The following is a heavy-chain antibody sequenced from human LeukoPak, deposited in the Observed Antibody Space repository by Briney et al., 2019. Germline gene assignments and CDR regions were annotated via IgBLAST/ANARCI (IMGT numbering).Heavy chain of an antibody. V-gene: IGHV4-61*01. J-gene: IGHJ4*02. CDR2: IYYSGST. Sequence: SETLSLTCTVSGGSLSSSNNYWGWIRQPPGKGLEWIGYIYYSGSTNYNPSLKSRVTISVDTSKNQFSLKLSSVTAADTAVYYCARVGFSQDFDYWGQGTLVTVSS. CDR3: ARVGFSQDFDY. CDR1: GGSLSSSNNY. D-gene: IGHD3-3*01.